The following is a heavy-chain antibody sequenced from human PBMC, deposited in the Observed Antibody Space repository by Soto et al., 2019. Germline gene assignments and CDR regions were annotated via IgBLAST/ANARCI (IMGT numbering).Heavy chain of an antibody. J-gene: IGHJ4*02. CDR1: GFAFSSHA. CDR2: ISGSGGRT. Sequence: GGSLRLSCAASGFAFSSHAMNWVRQAPGKGLEWVSGISGSGGRTYYADSVKGRFTISRDNSKNTLDLQMNSLRAEETAVYYCAKGRYSYDSSGHDYWGLGALVTVSS. CDR3: AKGRYSYDSSGHDY. D-gene: IGHD3-22*01. V-gene: IGHV3-23*01.